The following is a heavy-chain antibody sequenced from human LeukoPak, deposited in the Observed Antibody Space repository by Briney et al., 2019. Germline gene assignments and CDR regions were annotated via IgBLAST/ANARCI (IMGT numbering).Heavy chain of an antibody. V-gene: IGHV3-21*04. J-gene: IGHJ4*02. CDR3: AKDLYYDFWSGNDY. CDR1: GFTFSSYS. Sequence: PGGSLRLSCAASGFTFSSYSMNWVRQAPGKGLEWVSSISSSSSYIYYADSAKGRFTISRDNAKNTLYLQMNSLRAEDTAVYYCAKDLYYDFWSGNDYWGQGTLVTVSS. CDR2: ISSSSSYI. D-gene: IGHD3-3*01.